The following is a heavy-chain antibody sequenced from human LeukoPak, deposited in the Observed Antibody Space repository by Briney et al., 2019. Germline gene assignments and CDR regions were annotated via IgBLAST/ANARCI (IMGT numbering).Heavy chain of an antibody. J-gene: IGHJ4*02. Sequence: GGSLRLSCAASGLTLSSYGMHWVRQAPGKGLEWVAVISYDGSNKYYADSVKGRFTISRDNSKNTLYLQMNSLRAEDTAVYYCAKQRAGRYDILTGYYRPHYFDYWGQGTLVTVSS. D-gene: IGHD3-9*01. CDR2: ISYDGSNK. CDR3: AKQRAGRYDILTGYYRPHYFDY. CDR1: GLTLSSYG. V-gene: IGHV3-30*18.